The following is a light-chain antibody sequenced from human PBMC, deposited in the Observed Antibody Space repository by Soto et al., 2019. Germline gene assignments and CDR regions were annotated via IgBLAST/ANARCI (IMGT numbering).Light chain of an antibody. CDR1: QGITTS. CDR2: DAS. CDR3: QQYNTYPYT. J-gene: IGKJ2*01. V-gene: IGKV1-5*01. Sequence: DIPMTQSPSTLSASVGDRVTITCRASQGITTSLAWYQQKPGKAPKLLIYDASSLENGVSPRFSGSGSGTEFTLTSSSLQPDDFATYYCQQYNTYPYTFGQGTKLEIK.